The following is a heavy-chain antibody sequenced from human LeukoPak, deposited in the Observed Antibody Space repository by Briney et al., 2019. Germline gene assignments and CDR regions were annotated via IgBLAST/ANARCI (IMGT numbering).Heavy chain of an antibody. CDR1: GFTFSSYW. D-gene: IGHD3-10*01. CDR2: IKQDGSEK. Sequence: PGGSLRLSCAASGFTFSSYWMSWVRQAPGKGLEWVANIKQDGSEKYYVDSVKGRFTISRDNAKNSLYLQMNSLRAEDTAVYYCARDGGRMVRGVIAYYYYYGMDVWGQGTTVTVPS. CDR3: ARDGGRMVRGVIAYYYYYGMDV. J-gene: IGHJ6*02. V-gene: IGHV3-7*01.